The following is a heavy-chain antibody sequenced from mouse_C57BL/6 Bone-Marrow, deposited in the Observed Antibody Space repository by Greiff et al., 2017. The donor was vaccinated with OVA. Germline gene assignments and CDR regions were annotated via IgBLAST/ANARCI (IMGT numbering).Heavy chain of an antibody. CDR1: GYTFTSYW. CDR2: IDPSDSYT. V-gene: IGHV1-50*01. D-gene: IGHD1-1*01. J-gene: IGHJ2*01. CDR3: ARSGYYGSSYYYFDY. Sequence: QVHVKQPGAELVKPGASVKLSCKASGYTFTSYWMQWVKQRPGQGLEWIGEIDPSDSYTNYNQKFKGKATLTVDTSSSTAYMQLSSLTSEDSAVYYCARSGYYGSSYYYFDYWGQGTTLTVSS.